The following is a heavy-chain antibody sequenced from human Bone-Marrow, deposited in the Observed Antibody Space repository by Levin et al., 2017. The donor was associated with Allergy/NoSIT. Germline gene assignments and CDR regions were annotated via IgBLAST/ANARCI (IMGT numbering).Heavy chain of an antibody. V-gene: IGHV1-2*06. Sequence: ASVKVSCKASGYTFTGYYMHWVRQAPGQGLEWMGRINPNSGGTNYAQKFQGRVTMTRDTSISTAYMELSRLRSDDTAVYYCARTKAVAGSAEYFQHWGQGTLVTVSS. CDR3: ARTKAVAGSAEYFQH. CDR2: INPNSGGT. J-gene: IGHJ1*01. CDR1: GYTFTGYY. D-gene: IGHD6-19*01.